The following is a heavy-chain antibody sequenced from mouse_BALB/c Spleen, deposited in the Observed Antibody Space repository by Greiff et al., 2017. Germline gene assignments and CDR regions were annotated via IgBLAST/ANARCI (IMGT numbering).Heavy chain of an antibody. Sequence: EVQLVESGPELVKPGASVKMSCKASGYTFTSYVMHWVKQKPGQGLEWIGYINPYNDGTKYNEKFKGKATLTSDKSSSTAYMELSSLTSEDSAVYYCARGGNCYAMDYWGQGTSVTVSS. CDR2: INPYNDGT. CDR3: ARGGNCYAMDY. J-gene: IGHJ4*01. V-gene: IGHV1-14*01. CDR1: GYTFTSYV. D-gene: IGHD2-1*01.